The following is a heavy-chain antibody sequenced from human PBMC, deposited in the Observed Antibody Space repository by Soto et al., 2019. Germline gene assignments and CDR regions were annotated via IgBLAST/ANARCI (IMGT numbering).Heavy chain of an antibody. J-gene: IGHJ6*02. CDR2: INSDGSRT. D-gene: IGHD2-2*01. V-gene: IGHV3-74*01. CDR3: ARDLSSCTSARCYSYYYGMDV. CDR1: GFNFSRYW. Sequence: EVQLVESGGGLVQPGGSLRLSCSASGFNFSRYWTHWVRQVPGRGLMWVSHINSDGSRTTYADSVKGRFTISRDNAKNTLYLQMNSPRAEDTAVYYCARDLSSCTSARCYSYYYGMDVWGQGTTVTVSS.